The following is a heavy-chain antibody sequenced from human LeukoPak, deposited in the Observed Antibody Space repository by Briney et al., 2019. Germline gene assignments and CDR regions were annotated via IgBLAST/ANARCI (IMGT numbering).Heavy chain of an antibody. V-gene: IGHV3-30*04. CDR3: AKDELRFLEWLRPNWFDP. CDR1: GFTFSIYA. CDR2: ISYDGSNK. D-gene: IGHD3-3*01. J-gene: IGHJ5*02. Sequence: GGSLRLSCAASGFTFSIYAMHWVRQAPGKGLEWVAVISYDGSNKYYADSVKGRFTISRDNSKNTLYLQMNSLRAEDTAVYYCAKDELRFLEWLRPNWFDPWGQGTLVTVSS.